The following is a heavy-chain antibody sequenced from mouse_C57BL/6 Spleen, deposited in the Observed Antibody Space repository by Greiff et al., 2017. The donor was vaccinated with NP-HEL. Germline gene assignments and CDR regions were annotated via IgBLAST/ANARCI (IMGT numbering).Heavy chain of an antibody. CDR2: IDPSDSYT. D-gene: IGHD1-1*01. Sequence: QVHVKQSGAELVKPGASVKLSCKASGYTFTSYWMQWVKQRPGQGLEWIGEIDPSDSYTNYNQKFKGKATLTVDTSSSTAYMQLSSLTSEDSAVYYCANYYGSSYAMDYWGQGTSVTVAS. CDR1: GYTFTSYW. J-gene: IGHJ4*01. V-gene: IGHV1-50*01. CDR3: ANYYGSSYAMDY.